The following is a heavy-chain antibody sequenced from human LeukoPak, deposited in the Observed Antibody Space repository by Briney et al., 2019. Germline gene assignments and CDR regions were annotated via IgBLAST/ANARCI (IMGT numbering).Heavy chain of an antibody. CDR1: GGSVSSGSYY. V-gene: IGHV4-61*01. D-gene: IGHD1-14*01. J-gene: IGHJ6*02. CDR2: IYYSGST. Sequence: PSETLSLTCTVSGGSVSSGSYYWSWIRQPPGKGLEWIGYIYYSGSTNYNPSLKSRVTISVDTSKNQFSLKLSSVTAADTAVYYCARGGTDGMDVWGQGTTVTVSS. CDR3: ARGGTDGMDV.